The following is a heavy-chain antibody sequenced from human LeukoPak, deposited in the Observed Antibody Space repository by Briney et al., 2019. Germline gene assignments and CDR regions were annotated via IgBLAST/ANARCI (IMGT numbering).Heavy chain of an antibody. CDR3: ARDIAAAGPNPLYFDY. CDR1: GGTFSSYA. J-gene: IGHJ4*02. CDR2: IIPIFGTA. D-gene: IGHD6-13*01. Sequence: SVKVSCKASGGTFSSYAISWVRQAPGQGLEWMGRIIPIFGTANYAQKFLGRVTITTDESTSTAYMELSSLRSEDTAVYYCARDIAAAGPNPLYFDYWGQGTLVTVSS. V-gene: IGHV1-69*05.